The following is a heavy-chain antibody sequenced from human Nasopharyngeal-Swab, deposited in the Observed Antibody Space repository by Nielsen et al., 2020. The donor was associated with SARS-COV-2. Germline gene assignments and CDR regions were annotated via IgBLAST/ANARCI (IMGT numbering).Heavy chain of an antibody. CDR3: ARGRAMIVVVDPYGMDV. Sequence: GRQAPGKGREWVSSISSSSSYIYYADSVKGRFTISRDNAKNSLHLQMNSLRAEDTAVYYCARGRAMIVVVDPYGMDVWGQGTTVTVSS. V-gene: IGHV3-21*01. CDR2: ISSSSSYI. J-gene: IGHJ6*02. D-gene: IGHD3-22*01.